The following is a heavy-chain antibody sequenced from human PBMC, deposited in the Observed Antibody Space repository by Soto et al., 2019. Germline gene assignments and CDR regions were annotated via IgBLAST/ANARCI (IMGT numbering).Heavy chain of an antibody. CDR1: GYPFTSYG. CDR3: ARDRLIAVTGRLHY. V-gene: IGHV1-18*01. CDR2: ISAYNGTT. J-gene: IGHJ4*02. Sequence: QVQLVQSGAGVKKPGASVKVSCKTSGYPFTSYGINWVRQAPGQGPEWMGWISAYNGTTSYTQKFQGRVTMTTDTSTSTAYMELRSLRSDDTAVYYFARDRLIAVTGRLHYWGQGTLVTVSS. D-gene: IGHD6-19*01.